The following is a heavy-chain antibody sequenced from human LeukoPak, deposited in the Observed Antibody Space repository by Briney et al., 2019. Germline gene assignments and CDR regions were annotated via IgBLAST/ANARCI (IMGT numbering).Heavy chain of an antibody. V-gene: IGHV3-15*01. J-gene: IGHJ4*02. CDR3: TADLRITMIRGVIVY. CDR1: GLSFTNAW. CDR2: IKSKGDGETT. D-gene: IGHD3-10*01. Sequence: GSLRLSCADSGLSFTNAWMSWVRQAPGKGLEWVGRIKSKGDGETTDYAAPVKGRFTMSRDDSKGMLYLYMNSLKTEDTAVYYCTADLRITMIRGVIVYWGRGTLVTVSS.